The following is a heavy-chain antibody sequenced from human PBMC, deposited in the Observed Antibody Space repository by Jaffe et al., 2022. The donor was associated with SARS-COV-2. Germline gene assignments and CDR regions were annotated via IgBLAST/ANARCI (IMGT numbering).Heavy chain of an antibody. D-gene: IGHD5-18*01. Sequence: QLQLQESGPGLVKPSETLSLTCTVSGGSISSSSYYWGWIRQPPGKGLEWIGSIYYSGSTYYNPSLKSRVTISVDTSKNQFSLKLSSVTAADTAVYYCASFRGYSYGLHVRWFDPWGQGTLVTVSS. CDR2: IYYSGST. J-gene: IGHJ5*02. V-gene: IGHV4-39*01. CDR1: GGSISSSSYY. CDR3: ASFRGYSYGLHVRWFDP.